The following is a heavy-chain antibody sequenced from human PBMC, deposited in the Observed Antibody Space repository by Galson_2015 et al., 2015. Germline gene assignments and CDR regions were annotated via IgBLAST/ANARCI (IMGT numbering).Heavy chain of an antibody. J-gene: IGHJ4*02. V-gene: IGHV3-23*01. CDR2: ISGSGGST. CDR1: GFTFSSYA. D-gene: IGHD3-22*01. Sequence: SLRLSCAASGFTFSSYAMSWVRQAPGKGLEWVSAISGSGGSTYYADSVKGRFTISRDNSKNTLYLQMNSLRAEDTAVYYCAEDFGFYDSSGYYDYWGQGTLVTVSS. CDR3: AEDFGFYDSSGYYDY.